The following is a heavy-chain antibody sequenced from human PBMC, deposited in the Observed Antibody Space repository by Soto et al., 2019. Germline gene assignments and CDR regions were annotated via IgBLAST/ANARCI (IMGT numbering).Heavy chain of an antibody. D-gene: IGHD3-22*01. V-gene: IGHV3-21*01. CDR3: TREATYYYDSSSYYFDY. J-gene: IGHJ4*02. CDR2: IRSSGSYI. CDR1: GFTFSSYS. Sequence: PGGSLRLSCAASGFTFSSYSMNWVRQAPGKGLEWVSSIRSSGSYIYYADSVKGRFTISRDNAKNSLYLQMNSLRAEDTAVYYCTREATYYYDSSSYYFDYWGQGTLVTVSS.